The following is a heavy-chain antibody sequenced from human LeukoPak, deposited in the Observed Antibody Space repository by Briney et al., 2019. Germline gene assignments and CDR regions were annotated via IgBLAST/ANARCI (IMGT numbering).Heavy chain of an antibody. V-gene: IGHV4-61*02. CDR3: TRDVNYSKPPDH. CDR1: GDSISSGTSY. J-gene: IGHJ4*02. CDR2: LYNSGRP. D-gene: IGHD4-11*01. Sequence: SETLSLSCGVSGDSISSGTSYWGWIGQPAGKGLEWIGRLYNSGRPDYNPSLKSRVTLSVDMSITRFFLTLSSVTAAATADYFWTRDVNYSKPPDHGGEGILLTVPS.